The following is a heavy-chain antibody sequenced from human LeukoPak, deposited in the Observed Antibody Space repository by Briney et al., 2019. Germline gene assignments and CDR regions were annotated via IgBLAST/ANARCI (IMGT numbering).Heavy chain of an antibody. Sequence: SETLSLTCTVSGGSISSSIYYWGWIRQPPGKGLEWIGSIYYSGSTYYNPSLKSRVTISVDTSKNQFSLKLGSVTAADTAVYYCARRSIAAAGNGFDPRGQGTLVTVSS. CDR1: GGSISSSIYY. J-gene: IGHJ5*02. D-gene: IGHD6-13*01. CDR2: IYYSGST. CDR3: ARRSIAAAGNGFDP. V-gene: IGHV4-39*01.